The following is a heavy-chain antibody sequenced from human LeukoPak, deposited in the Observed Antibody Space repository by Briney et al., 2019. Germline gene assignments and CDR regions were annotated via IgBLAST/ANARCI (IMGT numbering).Heavy chain of an antibody. CDR1: GFTFSSYW. V-gene: IGHV3-23*01. J-gene: IGHJ4*02. Sequence: PGGSLRLSCAASGFTFSSYWMSWVRQAPGKGLEWVSGISGSGGSTYYADSVKGRFTISRDNSKNTLYLQMNSLRAEDTAVYYCASRTYYDTDPSKEYWGQGTLVTVSS. CDR2: ISGSGGST. CDR3: ASRTYYDTDPSKEY. D-gene: IGHD3-22*01.